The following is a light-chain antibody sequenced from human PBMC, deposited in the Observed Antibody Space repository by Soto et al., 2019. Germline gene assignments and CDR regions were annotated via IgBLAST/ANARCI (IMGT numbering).Light chain of an antibody. J-gene: IGLJ1*01. Sequence: QSVLTQPASVSGSPGQSITISCTGTSSDVGGYKYVSWYQQHPGKAPKLMIYDVSNRPSGVSNRFSGSKSGNTASLTISGLQAEDEADYYCSSYTSSSPFVFGTGTKVTDL. CDR2: DVS. CDR1: SSDVGGYKY. CDR3: SSYTSSSPFV. V-gene: IGLV2-14*01.